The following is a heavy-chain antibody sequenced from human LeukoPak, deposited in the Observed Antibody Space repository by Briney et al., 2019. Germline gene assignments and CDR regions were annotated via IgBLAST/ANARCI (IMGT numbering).Heavy chain of an antibody. CDR3: AELGITMIGGV. V-gene: IGHV3-48*03. CDR1: GFTFSSYE. Sequence: GGSLRLSCAASGFTFSSYEMNWVRQIPGKGLEWVAYITDSGNTVKYVDSVKGRFTISRDNAKNSLYLQMDSLRAEDTAVYYCAELGITMIGGVWGKGTTVTISS. D-gene: IGHD3-10*02. J-gene: IGHJ6*04. CDR2: ITDSGNTV.